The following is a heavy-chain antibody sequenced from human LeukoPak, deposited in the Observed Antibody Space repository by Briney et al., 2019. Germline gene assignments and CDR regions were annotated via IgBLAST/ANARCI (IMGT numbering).Heavy chain of an antibody. CDR1: GHTFTGYY. D-gene: IGHD2-15*01. CDR3: VRGPSSGAFDI. Sequence: ASVKVSCKASGHTFTGYYIHWVRQAPGQGLEWMGLINPNSGATKYAQKSQGRVTMTRDTSISTVYMELSSLKSDDTAVYYCVRGPSSGAFDIWGQGTVVTVSS. CDR2: INPNSGAT. V-gene: IGHV1-2*02. J-gene: IGHJ3*02.